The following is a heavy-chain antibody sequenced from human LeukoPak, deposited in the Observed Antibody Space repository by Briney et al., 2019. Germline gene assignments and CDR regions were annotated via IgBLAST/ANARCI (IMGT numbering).Heavy chain of an antibody. CDR3: ARGLGGGRYYYDSSGYRIDY. D-gene: IGHD3-22*01. J-gene: IGHJ4*02. V-gene: IGHV4-61*01. Sequence: SETLSLTCTVSGGSVSSGSYYWSWIRQPPGKGLEWIGYIYCSGSTNYNPSLKSRVTISVDTSKNQFSLKLSSVTAADTAVYYCARGLGGGRYYYDSSGYRIDYWGQGTLVTVSS. CDR2: IYCSGST. CDR1: GGSVSSGSYY.